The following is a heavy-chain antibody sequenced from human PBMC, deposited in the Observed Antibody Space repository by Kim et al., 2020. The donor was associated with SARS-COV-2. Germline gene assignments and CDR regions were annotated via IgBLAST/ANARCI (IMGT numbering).Heavy chain of an antibody. D-gene: IGHD2-2*01. V-gene: IGHV3-30*18. CDR3: AKDITPRIVVVPAARYYYYYGMDV. CDR1: GFTFSSYG. J-gene: IGHJ6*02. Sequence: GGSLRLSCAASGFTFSSYGMHWVRQAPGKGLEWVAVISYDGSNKYYADSVKGRFTISRDNSKNTLYLQMNSLRAEDTAVYYCAKDITPRIVVVPAARYYYYYGMDVWGQGTTVTVSS. CDR2: ISYDGSNK.